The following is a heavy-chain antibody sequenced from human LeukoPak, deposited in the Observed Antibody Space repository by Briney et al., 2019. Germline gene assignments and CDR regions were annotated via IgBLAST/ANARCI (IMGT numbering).Heavy chain of an antibody. J-gene: IGHJ6*02. V-gene: IGHV3-11*01. CDR3: ARFQLLRFGDLLNYDFGLDV. CDR1: GFTISDHY. CDR2: ITSGGGMI. D-gene: IGHD3-10*01. Sequence: GGSLRLSCAASGFTISDHYMTWIRQAPGKGLEWLSHITSGGGMIHYAESVKGRFTISRDNAKNSLSLQMTGLRAQDTAMYFCARFQLLRFGDLLNYDFGLDVWGLGTTVTVSS.